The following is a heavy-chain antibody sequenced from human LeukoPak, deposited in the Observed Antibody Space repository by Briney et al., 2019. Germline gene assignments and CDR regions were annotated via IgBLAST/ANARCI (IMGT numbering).Heavy chain of an antibody. CDR1: GGAFSSYA. V-gene: IGHV1-69*13. D-gene: IGHD3-22*01. CDR3: ARDHHSYYDSSGYYYDLGY. CDR2: IIPIFGTA. Sequence: ASVKVSCKASGGAFSSYAISWVRQAPGQGLEWMGGIIPIFGTANYAQKFQGRVTITADESTSTAYMELSSLRSEDTAVYYCARDHHSYYDSSGYYYDLGYWGQGTLVTVSS. J-gene: IGHJ4*02.